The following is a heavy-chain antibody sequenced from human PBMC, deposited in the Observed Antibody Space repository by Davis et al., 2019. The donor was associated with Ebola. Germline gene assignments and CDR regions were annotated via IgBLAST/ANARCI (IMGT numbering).Heavy chain of an antibody. CDR3: ARKLSSNAFDI. J-gene: IGHJ3*02. CDR2: IYYSGVT. V-gene: IGHV4-59*01. D-gene: IGHD6-6*01. CDR1: GGSISSYY. Sequence: SETLSLTCTVSGGSISSYYWSWIRQPPGEGLEWIGYIYYSGVTNYNPSLNNRLTISLDASKNQFSLNLNSLTAADTALYYCARKLSSNAFDIWGQGTMVTVSS.